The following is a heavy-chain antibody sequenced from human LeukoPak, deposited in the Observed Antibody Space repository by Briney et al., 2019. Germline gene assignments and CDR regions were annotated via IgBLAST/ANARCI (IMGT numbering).Heavy chain of an antibody. J-gene: IGHJ6*03. CDR2: INSDGSST. CDR1: GFTLSSYW. CDR3: ARTYYDILTGRGGYYMDV. D-gene: IGHD3-9*01. Sequence: GGSLRLSCAASGFTLSSYWMHWVRQAPGKGLVWVSRINSDGSSTSYADSVKGRFTISRDNAKNSLYLQMNSLRAEDTAVYYCARTYYDILTGRGGYYMDVWGKGTTVTISS. V-gene: IGHV3-74*01.